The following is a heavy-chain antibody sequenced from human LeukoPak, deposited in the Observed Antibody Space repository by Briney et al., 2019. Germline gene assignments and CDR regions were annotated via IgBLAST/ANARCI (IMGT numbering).Heavy chain of an antibody. CDR2: INPSGDST. CDR3: AIQYSSGFSNFDY. V-gene: IGHV1-46*01. J-gene: IGHJ4*02. D-gene: IGHD6-19*01. CDR1: GSGYTFTSYY. Sequence: GASVKVSCKASGSGYTFTSYYIHCVRQAPGQGLEWMGMINPSGDSTNYAQKFHGRVTMTTDTSKSTVYMELSRLDFEDTAVYFCAIQYSSGFSNFDYWGQGTLVTVSS.